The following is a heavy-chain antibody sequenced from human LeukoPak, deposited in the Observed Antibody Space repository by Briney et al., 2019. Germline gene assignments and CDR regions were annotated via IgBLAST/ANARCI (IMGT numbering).Heavy chain of an antibody. CDR3: AREDWIQLWSIEAFDI. CDR1: GFTFSDYY. CDR2: ISSSGSTI. J-gene: IGHJ3*02. D-gene: IGHD5-18*01. V-gene: IGHV3-11*04. Sequence: GGSLRLSCAASGFTFSDYYMSWIRQAPGKGLEWVSYISSSGSTIYYADSVKGRFAISRDNAKNSLYLQMNSLRAEDTAVYYCAREDWIQLWSIEAFDIWGQGTMVTVSS.